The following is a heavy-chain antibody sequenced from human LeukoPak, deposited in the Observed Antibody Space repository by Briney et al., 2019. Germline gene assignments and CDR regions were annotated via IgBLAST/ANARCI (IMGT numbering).Heavy chain of an antibody. CDR3: ARDYVSGDSAFDI. D-gene: IGHD3-16*01. CDR1: GGSISSYY. CDR2: IYYSGST. Sequence: SETLSLTCTVSGGSISSYYWSWIRQPPGKGLEWIGYIYYSGSTNYNPSLKSRVTISVDTSKNQFSLKLSSVTAADTAVYYYARDYVSGDSAFDIWGQGTMVTVSS. V-gene: IGHV4-59*01. J-gene: IGHJ3*02.